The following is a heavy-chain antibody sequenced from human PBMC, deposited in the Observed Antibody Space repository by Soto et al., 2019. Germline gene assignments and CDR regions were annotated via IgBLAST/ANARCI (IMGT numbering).Heavy chain of an antibody. D-gene: IGHD3-16*01. V-gene: IGHV1-18*01. CDR2: ISGYNGYT. Sequence: GASVKVSCKTSGYNFNTYGIIWVRQAPGQGLEWMGWISGYNGYTKYTESLEDRVTLSTDTSTSTAYLELRSLRSGDTALYFCARDRDYSHTDADIDYWGQGTLVTVS. J-gene: IGHJ4*02. CDR1: GYNFNTYG. CDR3: ARDRDYSHTDADIDY.